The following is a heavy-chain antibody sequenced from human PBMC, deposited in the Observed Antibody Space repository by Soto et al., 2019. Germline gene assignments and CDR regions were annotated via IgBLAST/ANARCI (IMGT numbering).Heavy chain of an antibody. Sequence: PGGSLRLSCEASGFAISTYWMSWVRQAPGKGLEWVASINQDGSVKHYVHSVRGRFTISRDNAENSLFLQMNSLSAEDTAVYNCARLTEAVTTFVYWGQGTPVTVYS. D-gene: IGHD1-1*01. V-gene: IGHV3-7*03. CDR2: INQDGSVK. CDR1: GFAISTYW. J-gene: IGHJ4*02. CDR3: ARLTEAVTTFVY.